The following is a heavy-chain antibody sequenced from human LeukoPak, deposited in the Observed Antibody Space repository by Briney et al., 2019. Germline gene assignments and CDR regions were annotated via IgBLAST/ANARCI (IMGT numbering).Heavy chain of an antibody. Sequence: SETLSLTCTVSGGSISSYYWSWIRQPAGKGLEWIGRIYTSGSTNYNPSLKSPVTMSVDTFKNQFSLKLSSVTAADTAVYYCARDYDFWSGYYTFDYWGQGTLVTVSS. CDR2: IYTSGST. CDR1: GGSISSYY. D-gene: IGHD3-3*01. V-gene: IGHV4-4*07. CDR3: ARDYDFWSGYYTFDY. J-gene: IGHJ4*02.